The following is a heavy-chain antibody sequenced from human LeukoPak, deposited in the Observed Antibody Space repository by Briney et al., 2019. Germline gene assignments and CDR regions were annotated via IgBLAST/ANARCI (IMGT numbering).Heavy chain of an antibody. D-gene: IGHD4-17*01. CDR1: GGTFSSYA. V-gene: IGHV1-69*01. CDR2: IIPIFGTA. J-gene: IGHJ5*02. CDR3: ARDHRGGDYIWENWFDP. Sequence: ASVKVSCKASGGTFSSYAISWVRQAPGQGLEWMGGIIPIFGTANYAQKFQGRVTITADESTSTAYMELSSLRSEDTAVYYCARDHRGGDYIWENWFDPWGQGTLVTVSS.